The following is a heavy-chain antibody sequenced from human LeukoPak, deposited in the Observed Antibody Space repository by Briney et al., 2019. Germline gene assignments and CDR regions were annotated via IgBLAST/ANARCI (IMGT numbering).Heavy chain of an antibody. CDR1: GFTFRSYA. V-gene: IGHV3-23*01. D-gene: IGHD5-18*01. J-gene: IGHJ4*02. CDR3: ARDLRYSPGVFLDY. Sequence: EGSLRLYCAASGFTFRSYAMSWVRQAPGKGLEWVSAISGSGGSTYYADSVRGRFTISRDNSKNTLQLQMNSLRDEDTAVYFCARDLRYSPGVFLDYWGQGTLVTVSS. CDR2: ISGSGGST.